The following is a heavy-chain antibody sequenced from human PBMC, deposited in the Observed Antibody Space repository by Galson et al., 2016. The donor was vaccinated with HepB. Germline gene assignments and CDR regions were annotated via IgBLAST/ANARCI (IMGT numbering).Heavy chain of an antibody. Sequence: SLRLSCAGSGFMFSTYAMHWVRQAPGKGLDWVAVISYDVSKKFYGDSVKGRFTISRDNFKNTLFLQMNSLRAEDTAVYYCARGPPYYDYWSGYYGMDVWGQGTTVTVSS. CDR1: GFMFSTYA. D-gene: IGHD3-3*01. J-gene: IGHJ6*02. V-gene: IGHV3-30*04. CDR3: ARGPPYYDYWSGYYGMDV. CDR2: ISYDVSKK.